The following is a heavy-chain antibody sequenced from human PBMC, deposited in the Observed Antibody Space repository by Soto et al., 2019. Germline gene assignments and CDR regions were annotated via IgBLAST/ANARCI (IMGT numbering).Heavy chain of an antibody. V-gene: IGHV4-34*01. J-gene: IGHJ4*02. CDR1: GGTSPANY. CDR3: ASMWSGYNSH. D-gene: IGHD6-25*01. CDR2: INHSGST. Sequence: SETLSLTCAGHGGTSPANYRSWIRQPPGKGLEWIGGINHSGSTNYNPSLKSRVTISVDTSKNQFSLILSSVTAADTAVYYCASMWSGYNSHWGQGTLVTVS.